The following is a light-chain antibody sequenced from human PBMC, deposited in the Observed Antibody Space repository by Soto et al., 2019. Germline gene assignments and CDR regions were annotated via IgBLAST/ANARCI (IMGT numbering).Light chain of an antibody. CDR3: QQSYSTPLT. CDR2: AAS. CDR1: HNIRGY. Sequence: DIQITQSRSSLSASVRDRVTITCRASHNIRGYLNWYQQKPGKAPKLLIYAASSLQSGVPSRFSGGGSGTDFTLTISSLQPEDFATSSCQQSYSTPLTFGGGTTV. J-gene: IGKJ4*01. V-gene: IGKV1-39*01.